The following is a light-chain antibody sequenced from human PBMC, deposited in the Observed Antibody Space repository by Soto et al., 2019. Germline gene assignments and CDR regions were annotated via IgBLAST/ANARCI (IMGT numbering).Light chain of an antibody. Sequence: EVVLTQSPGTLSLSRGERATLSCRASERIYSAYLGWYQQKPGQAPRLLIYGTSSRATGIPDRFSGSGSGTDFTLTIIRLEPEDFAVYYCQQYGNSPITFGQGTRLEIK. CDR2: GTS. CDR3: QQYGNSPIT. CDR1: ERIYSAY. J-gene: IGKJ5*01. V-gene: IGKV3-20*01.